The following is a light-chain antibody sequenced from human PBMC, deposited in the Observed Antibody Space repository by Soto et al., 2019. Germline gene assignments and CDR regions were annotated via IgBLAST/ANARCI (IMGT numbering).Light chain of an antibody. Sequence: QSVLTQPASVSGSPGQSITISCTGTSSDVGGYNYVSWYQHHPGKAPKLMIYEVSNRPSGVSDRFSGSKSGNTASLTISGLQAEDEADYYCSSYTTNNTYGVGTGTKVTGL. V-gene: IGLV2-14*01. CDR1: SSDVGGYNY. J-gene: IGLJ1*01. CDR2: EVS. CDR3: SSYTTNNTYG.